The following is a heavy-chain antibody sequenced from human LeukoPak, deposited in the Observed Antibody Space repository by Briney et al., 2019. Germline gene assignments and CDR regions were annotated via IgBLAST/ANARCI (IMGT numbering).Heavy chain of an antibody. Sequence: KPSETLSLTCAVYGGSFSDYYWSWIRQPPGKGLEWIGEINHSGTTNYSPSLKSRVSISVDTSKNQFSLKLNSVTAADAAMYSSGSYRCTGSFDSWGQGMLVNVSS. CDR3: GSYRCTGSFDS. V-gene: IGHV4-34*01. J-gene: IGHJ4*02. D-gene: IGHD3-16*02. CDR2: INHSGTT. CDR1: GGSFSDYY.